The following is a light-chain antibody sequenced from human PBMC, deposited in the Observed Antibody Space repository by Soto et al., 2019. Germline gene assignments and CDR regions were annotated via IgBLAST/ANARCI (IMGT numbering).Light chain of an antibody. CDR3: ATWDDSRNGYV. Sequence: QSVLTQPPSASGTPGQRVTISASGSSSNIGSNTVSWYQQVPGTAPKLLIYDNDERPSGVPGRFSGSKSGTSASLAISGLQSEDEADYYCATWDDSRNGYVFGPGTKVNV. V-gene: IGLV1-44*01. CDR1: SSNIGSNT. CDR2: DND. J-gene: IGLJ1*01.